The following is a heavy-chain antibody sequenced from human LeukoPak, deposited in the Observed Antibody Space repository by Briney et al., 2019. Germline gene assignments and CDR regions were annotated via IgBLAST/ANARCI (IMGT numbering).Heavy chain of an antibody. Sequence: SGGSLRLSCAASGFTFSTYWMHWVRQAPGEGLVWVSRIKGDGSDTSYADSVKGRFTISRDNAKNTLYPQMNSLRAEDTAVYYCARGFWTGVEYWGQGALVTVSS. CDR2: IKGDGSDT. CDR3: ARGFWTGVEY. CDR1: GFTFSTYW. D-gene: IGHD3/OR15-3a*01. J-gene: IGHJ4*02. V-gene: IGHV3-74*01.